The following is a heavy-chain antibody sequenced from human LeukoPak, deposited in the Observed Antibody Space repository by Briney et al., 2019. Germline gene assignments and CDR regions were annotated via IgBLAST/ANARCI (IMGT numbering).Heavy chain of an antibody. V-gene: IGHV1-2*02. CDR3: ARRANGSGSYYFDY. CDR2: INPNSGGT. J-gene: IGHJ4*02. Sequence: ASVKVSCKASGYTFTGYYMHWVRQAPGQGLEWMGWINPNSGGTNYAQKFQGRVTMTRGTSISTAYMELSRLRSDDTAVYYCARRANGSGSYYFDYWGQGTLVTVSS. CDR1: GYTFTGYY. D-gene: IGHD3-10*01.